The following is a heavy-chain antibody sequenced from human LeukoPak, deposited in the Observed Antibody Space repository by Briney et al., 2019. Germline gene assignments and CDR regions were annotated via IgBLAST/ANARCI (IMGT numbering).Heavy chain of an antibody. J-gene: IGHJ4*02. CDR1: GGSISSFY. CDR2: IYYTGST. CDR3: ARHGTSGNYYRYFDY. D-gene: IGHD1-26*01. V-gene: IGHV4-59*08. Sequence: PSETLSLTCTVSGGSISSFYWSWIRQPPGKGLEWIGHIYYTGSTNYNPSLKSRVTISLDTSKIQFSLRLSSVTAADTAVYYCARHGTSGNYYRYFDYWGQGTLVTVSS.